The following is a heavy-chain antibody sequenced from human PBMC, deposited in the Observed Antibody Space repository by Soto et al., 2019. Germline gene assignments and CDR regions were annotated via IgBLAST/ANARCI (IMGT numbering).Heavy chain of an antibody. CDR3: ARVLTTATTKNYSFFYGMDV. Sequence: SETLSLTCTVSGGSIDSGDYYWSWIRQPPGKGLEWIGYVFYSGSTYYNPSLKSRVSMSVDTSKNQFSLKLTSVTAADTAVYYCARVLTTATTKNYSFFYGMDVWGQGTTVTVS. CDR2: VFYSGST. D-gene: IGHD4-17*01. CDR1: GGSIDSGDYY. J-gene: IGHJ6*02. V-gene: IGHV4-30-4*08.